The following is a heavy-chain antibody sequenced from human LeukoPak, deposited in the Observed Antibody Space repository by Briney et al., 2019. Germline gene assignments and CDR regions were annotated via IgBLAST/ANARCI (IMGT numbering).Heavy chain of an antibody. CDR2: ISGNGDYT. V-gene: IGHV3-23*01. Sequence: GGSLRLSCAASGFTFSSCAMSWVRQAPGKGLQWVSTISGNGDYTYYEDPVKGRFTISRDNSKDSLYLRMNSLRAEDTAVYYCAKVGATTRWFDPWGQGTLVTVSS. CDR3: AKVGATTRWFDP. D-gene: IGHD1-26*01. J-gene: IGHJ5*02. CDR1: GFTFSSCA.